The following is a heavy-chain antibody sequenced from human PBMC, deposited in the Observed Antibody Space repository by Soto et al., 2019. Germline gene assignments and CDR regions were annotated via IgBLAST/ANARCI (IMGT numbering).Heavy chain of an antibody. D-gene: IGHD6-19*01. CDR1: GFTFSTYS. V-gene: IGHV3-21*01. CDR2: ISSSSTYI. Sequence: GGSLRLSCAASGFTFSTYSMNWVRQAPGKGLEWVSYISSSSTYIYYADSVKGRFTISRDNAKNSLYLQMNSLRAEDTAVYYCLIAVAGSFAPDYWGQGNLVTVSS. J-gene: IGHJ4*02. CDR3: LIAVAGSFAPDY.